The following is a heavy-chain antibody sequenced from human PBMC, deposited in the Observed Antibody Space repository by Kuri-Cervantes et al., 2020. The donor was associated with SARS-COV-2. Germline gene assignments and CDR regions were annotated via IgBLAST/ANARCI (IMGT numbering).Heavy chain of an antibody. V-gene: IGHV3-69-1*01. CDR3: ARDRGVVDYYYYYYIDV. CDR2: ITSSSYI. CDR1: GFTFSSYF. Sequence: GESLKISCAASGFTFSSYFMHWVRQAPGKGLEWVSSITSSSYIYSADSVKGRFTISRDNAKNSLYLQMNSLRAEDTAVYYCARDRGVVDYYYYYYIDVWGKGTTVTVSS. D-gene: IGHD3-10*01. J-gene: IGHJ6*03.